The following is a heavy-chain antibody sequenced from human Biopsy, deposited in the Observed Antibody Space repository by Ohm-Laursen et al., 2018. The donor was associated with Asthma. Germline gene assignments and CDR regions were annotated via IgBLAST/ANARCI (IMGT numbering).Heavy chain of an antibody. CDR1: GYTFSNYA. V-gene: IGHV1-18*04. CDR2: ISGYNGDT. D-gene: IGHD2-15*01. Sequence: EASVEVSCKASGYTFSNYAISWVRQAPGQGLEWMGWISGYNGDTKFAQNVKGRLSLTTDTSTSTAYMELRSLTSDDTAVYYCVRDKVVVVPGSKGPTDWFDPWGQGTLVTVSS. CDR3: VRDKVVVVPGSKGPTDWFDP. J-gene: IGHJ5*02.